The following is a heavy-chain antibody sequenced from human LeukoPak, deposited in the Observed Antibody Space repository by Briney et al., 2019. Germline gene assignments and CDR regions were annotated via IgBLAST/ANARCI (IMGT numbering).Heavy chain of an antibody. CDR2: ISGSGGST. J-gene: IGHJ6*03. CDR1: GFTFSSYA. CDR3: AKDGLTIFGVVLNYYMDV. Sequence: GGSLRLSCAASGFTFSSYAMSWVRQAPGKGLEWVSAISGSGGSTYYADSVKGRFTISRDNSKNTLYLQMNSLRAEDTAVYYCAKDGLTIFGVVLNYYMDVWGKGTTVTVSS. V-gene: IGHV3-23*01. D-gene: IGHD3-3*01.